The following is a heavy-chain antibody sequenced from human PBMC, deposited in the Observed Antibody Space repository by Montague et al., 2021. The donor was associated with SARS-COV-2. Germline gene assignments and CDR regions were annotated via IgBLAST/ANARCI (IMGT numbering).Heavy chain of an antibody. CDR1: GDSIRSSGYY. J-gene: IGHJ4*02. D-gene: IGHD1-1*01. CDR3: ARAQNTCFIANCVNYFDF. V-gene: IGHV4-61*08. CDR2: IYYTGST. Sequence: SETLSLTCSVSGDSIRSSGYYWSWIRQPPGKGLEWIGYIYYTGSTKYNPSLKSRVTMSLDRPTNRFSLRLNSVTAADTAMYYCARAQNTCFIANCVNYFDFWGLGAQVTVSS.